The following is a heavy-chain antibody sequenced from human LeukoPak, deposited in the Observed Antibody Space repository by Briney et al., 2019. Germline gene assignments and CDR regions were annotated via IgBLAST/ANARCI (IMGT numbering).Heavy chain of an antibody. Sequence: GGSLRLSCAASGFTFNTYDMNWVRQAPGKGLEWVSTIRSSSSNMYYADSVKGRFTISRDNAKNSLYLQMNSLRAEDTAVYYCARGSTVTTNPLSDYWGQGTLVTVSS. CDR3: ARGSTVTTNPLSDY. CDR2: IRSSSSNM. V-gene: IGHV3-21*01. D-gene: IGHD4-17*01. CDR1: GFTFNTYD. J-gene: IGHJ4*02.